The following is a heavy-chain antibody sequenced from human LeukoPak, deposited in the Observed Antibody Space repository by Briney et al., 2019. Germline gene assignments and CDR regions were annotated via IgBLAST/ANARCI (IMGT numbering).Heavy chain of an antibody. CDR3: ARDYRPGSPLWFGSPDY. D-gene: IGHD3-10*01. V-gene: IGHV1-46*01. CDR2: INPSAGST. CDR1: GYTFTSYY. Sequence: ASVKVSCKASGYTFTSYYMHWVRQAPGQGLEWMGIINPSAGSTSYAQKFQGRVTMTTDTSTSTVYMELRSLRSEDAAVYYCARDYRPGSPLWFGSPDYWGQGTLVTVSS. J-gene: IGHJ4*02.